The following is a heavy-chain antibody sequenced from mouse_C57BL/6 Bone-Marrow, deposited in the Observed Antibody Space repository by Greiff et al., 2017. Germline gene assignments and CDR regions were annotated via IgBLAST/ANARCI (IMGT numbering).Heavy chain of an antibody. CDR3: ARSGFITTVVPFFDC. CDR2: IYPRDGST. V-gene: IGHV1-78*01. CDR1: GYTFTDHT. J-gene: IGHJ2*01. Sequence: QVQLQQSDAELVKPGASVKISCKVSGYTFTDHTIHWMKQRPEQGLEWIGYIYPRDGSTKYNEKFKGKATLTADKSSSTAYMQLNSLTSEDSAVFFCARSGFITTVVPFFDCWGQGTTLTVSS. D-gene: IGHD1-1*01.